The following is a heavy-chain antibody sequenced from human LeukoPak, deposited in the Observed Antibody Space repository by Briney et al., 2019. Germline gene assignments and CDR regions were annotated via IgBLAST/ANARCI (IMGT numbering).Heavy chain of an antibody. D-gene: IGHD6-13*01. V-gene: IGHV7-4-1*02. CDR2: INTNTGNP. CDR1: GYTFTSYA. J-gene: IGHJ6*02. Sequence: GASVKVSCKASGYTFTSYAMNWVRQAPGQGLEWMGWINTNTGNPTYAQGFTGRFAFSLDTSVSTAYLQISSLKAEDTAVYYCARDGYSSSWYRAYYYGMDVWGQGTTVTVSS. CDR3: ARDGYSSSWYRAYYYGMDV.